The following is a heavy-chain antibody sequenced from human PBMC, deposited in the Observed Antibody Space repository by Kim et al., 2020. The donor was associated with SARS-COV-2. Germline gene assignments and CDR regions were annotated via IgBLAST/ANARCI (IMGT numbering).Heavy chain of an antibody. CDR2: T. CDR3: ARRGIVGATGH. J-gene: IGHJ4*02. D-gene: IGHD1-26*01. Sequence: TNYNPSLKSRVTISVDTSKNQFSLKLSSVTAADTAVYYCARRGIVGATGHWGQGTLVTVSS. V-gene: IGHV4-34*01.